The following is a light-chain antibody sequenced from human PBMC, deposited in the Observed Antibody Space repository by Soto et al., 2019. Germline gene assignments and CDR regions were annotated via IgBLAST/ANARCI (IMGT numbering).Light chain of an antibody. J-gene: IGLJ1*01. V-gene: IGLV2-8*01. CDR1: SSDVGRYNY. Sequence: QAVVTQPPSASGSPGQSVTISGTGTSSDVGRYNYVSWYQQHPGKAPKLMISEVNKRASGVPDRFSGSKSGNTASLTVSGLQAEDEADYYCSSYAGTPFVFGTGTKVTVL. CDR3: SSYAGTPFV. CDR2: EVN.